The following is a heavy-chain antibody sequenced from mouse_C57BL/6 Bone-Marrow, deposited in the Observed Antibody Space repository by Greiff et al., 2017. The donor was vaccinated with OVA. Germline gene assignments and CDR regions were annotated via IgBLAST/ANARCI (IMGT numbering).Heavy chain of an antibody. CDR2: IDPANDNT. J-gene: IGHJ4*01. CDR3: ARGNFGSSFYAMDY. V-gene: IGHV14-3*01. Sequence: EVQLQQSVAELVRPGASVKLFCTASGFNIKNPYMHWVKQRPEPGLEWIGRIDPANDNTKYAPKFQGKATMTADTSSNTAYLQLSSLSSEDTAVYCCARGNFGSSFYAMDYWGQGTSVTVSS. D-gene: IGHD1-1*01. CDR1: GFNIKNPY.